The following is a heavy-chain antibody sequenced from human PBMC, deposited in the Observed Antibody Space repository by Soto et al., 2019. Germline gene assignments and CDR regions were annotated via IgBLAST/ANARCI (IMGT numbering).Heavy chain of an antibody. CDR3: ASRPGVTTVPYFDY. D-gene: IGHD3-3*01. CDR2: INHSGST. V-gene: IGHV4-34*01. Sequence: SETLSLTCAVYGGSFSGYYWSWIRQPPGKGLEWIGEINHSGSTNYNPSLKSRVTISVDTSKNQFSLKLSPVTAADTAVYYCASRPGVTTVPYFDYWGQGTLVTVSS. J-gene: IGHJ4*02. CDR1: GGSFSGYY.